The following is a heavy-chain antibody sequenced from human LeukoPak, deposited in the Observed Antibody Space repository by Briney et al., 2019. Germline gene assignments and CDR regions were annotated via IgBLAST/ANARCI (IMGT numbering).Heavy chain of an antibody. CDR1: GFTVSSNY. D-gene: IGHD2-2*01. Sequence: GGSLRLSCAASGFTVSSNYMTWVRQAPGKGLEWVSVIYSGGSTYYADSVKGRFTLSRDNSMNTLYLQMNSLRPEDTAVYYCARVGRYCSSTSCYYYYNMDVWGKGTTVTVSS. CDR2: IYSGGST. CDR3: ARVGRYCSSTSCYYYYNMDV. V-gene: IGHV3-66*02. J-gene: IGHJ6*03.